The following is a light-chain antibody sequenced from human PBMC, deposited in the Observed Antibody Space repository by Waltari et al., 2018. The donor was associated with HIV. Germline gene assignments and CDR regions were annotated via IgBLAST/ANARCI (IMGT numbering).Light chain of an antibody. Sequence: SAVTQPASVSGLPGQSITISCTADDSDFGLDHFVSWYQQHPDKLPRLLVYDVDSRASGISARFSGSKSGHTASLNISGLRAEDEAHYYCASFTGDNTLLFGGGTKVTVL. CDR1: DSDFGLDHF. CDR2: DVD. CDR3: ASFTGDNTLL. V-gene: IGLV2-14*03. J-gene: IGLJ3*02.